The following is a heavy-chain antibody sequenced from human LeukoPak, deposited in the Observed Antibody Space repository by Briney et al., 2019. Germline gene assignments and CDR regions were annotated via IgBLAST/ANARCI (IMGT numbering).Heavy chain of an antibody. D-gene: IGHD3-22*01. CDR1: GYGFTEHG. CDR2: ISAYNGNT. J-gene: IGHJ6*02. V-gene: IGHV1-18*01. CDR3: ARLQPYYYDSSGYPWYYYGMDV. Sequence: ASVKVSCKASGYGFTEHGISWVRQAPGQGLEWMGWISAYNGNTNYAQKLQGRVTMTTDTSTSTAYMELRSLRSDDTAVYYCARLQPYYYDSSGYPWYYYGMDVWGQGTTVTVSS.